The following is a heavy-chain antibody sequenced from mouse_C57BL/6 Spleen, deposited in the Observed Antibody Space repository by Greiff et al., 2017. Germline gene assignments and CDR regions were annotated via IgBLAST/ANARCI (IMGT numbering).Heavy chain of an antibody. J-gene: IGHJ1*03. CDR2: ISYDGSN. V-gene: IGHV3-6*01. CDR3: ARRGTVGYFDV. CDR1: GYSITSGYY. Sequence: DVKLVESGPGLVKPSQSLSLTCSVTGYSITSGYYWNWIRQFPGNKLEWMGYISYDGSNNYNPSLKNRISITRDTSKNQFFLKLNSVTTEDTATYYCARRGTVGYFDVWGTGTTVTVSS. D-gene: IGHD1-1*01.